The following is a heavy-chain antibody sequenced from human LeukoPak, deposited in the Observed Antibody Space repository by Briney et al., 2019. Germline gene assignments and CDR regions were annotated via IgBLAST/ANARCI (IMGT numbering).Heavy chain of an antibody. CDR1: GGSFSGYY. CDR3: ASEIIFGSFDY. D-gene: IGHD3-3*01. Sequence: PSETLSLTCAVYGGSFSGYYWSWIRQPPGKGLEWVAVISYDGSNKYYADSVKGRFTISRDNSKNTLYLQMNSLRAEDTAVYYCASEIIFGSFDYWGQGTLVTVSS. J-gene: IGHJ4*02. CDR2: ISYDGSNK. V-gene: IGHV3-30*03.